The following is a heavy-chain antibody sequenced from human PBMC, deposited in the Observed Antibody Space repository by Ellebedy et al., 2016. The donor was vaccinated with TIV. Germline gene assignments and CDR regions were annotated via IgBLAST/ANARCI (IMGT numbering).Heavy chain of an antibody. Sequence: GESLKISCAASGFSFGSYAMTWVRQAPGKGLEWVAAIVGSGSTTFYEDSVKGRFTVSRYNSRNTLYLEMNSVRVEDTAIYYCGKHLVGWKVDYWGQGTQVTVSS. D-gene: IGHD2-2*01. J-gene: IGHJ4*02. CDR2: IVGSGSTT. CDR3: GKHLVGWKVDY. CDR1: GFSFGSYA. V-gene: IGHV3-23*01.